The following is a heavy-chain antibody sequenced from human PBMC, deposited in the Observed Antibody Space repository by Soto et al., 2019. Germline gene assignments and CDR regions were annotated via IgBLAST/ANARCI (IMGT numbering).Heavy chain of an antibody. CDR3: ARISYWVKDY. Sequence: SETLSLTCTVSGASLSSGSFYWSWIRQPPGKGLEWIGYFYYTGTTKYNPSLESRVTISADTSKNQFSLNLTSVTAADTAVYYCARISYWVKDYWGQGALVTVSS. V-gene: IGHV4-61*01. D-gene: IGHD2-8*02. J-gene: IGHJ4*02. CDR2: FYYTGTT. CDR1: GASLSSGSFY.